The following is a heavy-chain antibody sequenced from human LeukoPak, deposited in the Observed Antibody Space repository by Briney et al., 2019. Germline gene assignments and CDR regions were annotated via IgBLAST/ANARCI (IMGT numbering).Heavy chain of an antibody. Sequence: GGSLRLSCTASGFTFGDYAMSWVRQAPGKGLEWVGFIRSKTYGGTTEYAASVKGRFTISRDDSKSIAYLQMNSLKTEDTAVYYCTRGQYYDILTGYYNVDADYYYYYMDVWGKGTTVTVSS. D-gene: IGHD3-9*01. J-gene: IGHJ6*03. CDR2: IRSKTYGGTT. CDR1: GFTFGDYA. CDR3: TRGQYYDILTGYYNVDADYYYYYMDV. V-gene: IGHV3-49*04.